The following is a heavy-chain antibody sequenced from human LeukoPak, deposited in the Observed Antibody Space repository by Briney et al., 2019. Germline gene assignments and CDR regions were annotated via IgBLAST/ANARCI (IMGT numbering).Heavy chain of an antibody. Sequence: GGSLRLSCAASGFTFSNAWMSWVRQAPGKGLEWVGRIKSKTDGGTTDYAAPVKGRFTISRDDSKNTLYLQMNSLKTEDTAVYYSTTIYDILTGHVDYWGQGTLVTVSS. CDR2: IKSKTDGGTT. CDR3: TTIYDILTGHVDY. V-gene: IGHV3-15*01. CDR1: GFTFSNAW. J-gene: IGHJ4*02. D-gene: IGHD3-9*01.